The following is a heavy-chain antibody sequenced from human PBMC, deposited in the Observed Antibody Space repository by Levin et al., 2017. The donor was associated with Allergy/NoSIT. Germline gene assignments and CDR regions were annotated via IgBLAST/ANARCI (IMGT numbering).Heavy chain of an antibody. V-gene: IGHV3-74*01. Sequence: GESLKISCAASGFTFSSYWIHWVRQAPGKGLVWVSRINSDGSSTSYADSVKGRFTISRDNAKNTLYLQMNSLRAEDTAVYYCARGVTVAGTTPLDYWGQGTLVTVSS. J-gene: IGHJ4*02. CDR3: ARGVTVAGTTPLDY. CDR1: GFTFSSYW. CDR2: INSDGSST. D-gene: IGHD6-19*01.